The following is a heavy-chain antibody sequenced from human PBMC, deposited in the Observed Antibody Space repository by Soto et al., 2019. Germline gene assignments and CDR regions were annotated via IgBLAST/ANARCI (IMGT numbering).Heavy chain of an antibody. CDR2: INHSGGT. CDR3: ARGFPFDSSGYHLDY. J-gene: IGHJ4*02. D-gene: IGHD3-22*01. CDR1: GGSFSGYY. V-gene: IGHV4-34*01. Sequence: PSETLSLTCAVYGGSFSGYYWNWIRQPPGKGLEWIWEINHSGGTNFNPSLKRRVSISVETSKNQFSLKLSSVTAADTAVYYCARGFPFDSSGYHLDYWGQGTLVTVSS.